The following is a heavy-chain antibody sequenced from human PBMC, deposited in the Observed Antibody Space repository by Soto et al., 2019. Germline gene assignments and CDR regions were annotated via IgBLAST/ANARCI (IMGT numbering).Heavy chain of an antibody. CDR2: ISGYSGNS. J-gene: IGHJ4*02. CDR3: ARDRANYYGSGSPRFDY. Sequence: QVQLVQSGAEVKQPGASVKVSCKASGYTLTNSGISWVRQAPGQGLEWMGWISGYSGNSDYAQNLQGRVTMTTDTYTRTAYMELRSLTSDDTAVYDCARDRANYYGSGSPRFDYWGQGTLVTVSS. D-gene: IGHD3-22*01. CDR1: GYTLTNSG. V-gene: IGHV1-18*01.